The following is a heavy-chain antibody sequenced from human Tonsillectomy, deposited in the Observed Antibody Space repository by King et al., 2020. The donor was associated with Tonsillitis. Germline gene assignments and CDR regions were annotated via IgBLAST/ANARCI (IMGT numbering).Heavy chain of an antibody. D-gene: IGHD6-19*01. CDR3: ASIAVASTLIYAFDI. CDR1: GFTFSSYA. J-gene: IGHJ3*02. V-gene: IGHV3-23*04. CDR2: ISGGGGST. Sequence: VQLVESGGGLVQPGGSLRLSCAASGFTFSSYAMSWVRQAPGKGLEWVSSISGGGGSTYYADSVKGRFTISRDNSKNTLHLQMNSLRAEDTAVYHCASIAVASTLIYAFDIWGQGTMVTVSS.